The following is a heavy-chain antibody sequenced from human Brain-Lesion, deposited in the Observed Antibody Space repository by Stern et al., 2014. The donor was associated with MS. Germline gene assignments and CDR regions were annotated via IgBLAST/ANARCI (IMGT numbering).Heavy chain of an antibody. D-gene: IGHD2-2*01. Sequence: VQLVESGPGLVKPSQTLSLTCTVSGGSVSSDNYYWTWIRQHPGKGLEWIGHIYYSGTTYYNPSLKSRVTISIDTSKNQFSLNLNSVTAADTAMYYCARDQFTTSLDVWGQGTTVTV. CDR3: ARDQFTTSLDV. CDR1: GGSVSSDNYY. CDR2: IYYSGTT. V-gene: IGHV4-31*03. J-gene: IGHJ6*02.